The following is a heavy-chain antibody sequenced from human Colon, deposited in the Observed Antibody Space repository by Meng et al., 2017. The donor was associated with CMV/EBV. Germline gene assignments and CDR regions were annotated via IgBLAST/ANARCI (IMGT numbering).Heavy chain of an antibody. D-gene: IGHD2-8*02. CDR1: GFTFSSYS. J-gene: IGHJ5*02. V-gene: IGHV3-21*01. CDR2: ISSSSSYI. CDR3: ARDPRNWCLTP. Sequence: GESLKISCAASGFTFSSYSMNWVRQAPGKGLEWVSSISSSSSYIYYADSVKGRFTITRDNSKNTMSLQLNSLRVEDTAVYYCARDPRNWCLTPWGQGTLVTVSS.